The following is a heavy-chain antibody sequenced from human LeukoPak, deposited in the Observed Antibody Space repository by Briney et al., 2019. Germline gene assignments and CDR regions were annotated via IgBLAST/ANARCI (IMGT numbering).Heavy chain of an antibody. CDR2: IYYSGST. CDR3: ASHYYDSSGDFDY. J-gene: IGHJ4*02. D-gene: IGHD3-22*01. V-gene: IGHV4-39*07. Sequence: SEILSLTCTVSGGSISSSSYYWGWIRQPPGKGLEWIGSIYYSGSTNYNPSLKSRVTISVDTSKNQFSLKLSSVTAADTAVYYCASHYYDSSGDFDYWGQGTLVTVSS. CDR1: GGSISSSSYY.